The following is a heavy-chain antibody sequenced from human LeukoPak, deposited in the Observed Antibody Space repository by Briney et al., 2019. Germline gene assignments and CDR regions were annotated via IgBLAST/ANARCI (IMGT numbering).Heavy chain of an antibody. Sequence: GGSLRLSCAASGFTFSSYWMSWVRQAPGKGLEWVANIKQDGSEKYYVDSVKGRFTISRDNAKNSLYLQMNSLRAEDTAVYYCARVGDIVVVPAATTWFDPWGQGTLVTVSS. D-gene: IGHD2-2*01. CDR1: GFTFSSYW. CDR3: ARVGDIVVVPAATTWFDP. V-gene: IGHV3-7*01. CDR2: IKQDGSEK. J-gene: IGHJ5*02.